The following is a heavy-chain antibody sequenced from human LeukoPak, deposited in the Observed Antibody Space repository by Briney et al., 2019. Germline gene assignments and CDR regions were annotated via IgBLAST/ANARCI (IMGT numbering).Heavy chain of an antibody. CDR3: ARDGDSNYPSFDY. J-gene: IGHJ4*02. D-gene: IGHD4-4*01. V-gene: IGHV3-30-3*01. CDR1: GFTFSSYA. CDR2: ISYDGSSK. Sequence: AGGSLRLSCAASGFTFSSYAMHWVRQAPGKGLEWVAVISYDGSSKYYADSVKGRFTISRDNSKNTLYLQMNSLRAEDTAVYYCARDGDSNYPSFDYWGQGTLVTVSS.